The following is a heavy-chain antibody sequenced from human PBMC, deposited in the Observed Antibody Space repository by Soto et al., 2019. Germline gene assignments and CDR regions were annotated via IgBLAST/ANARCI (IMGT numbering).Heavy chain of an antibody. CDR3: AKENGYSSSWFEFDY. V-gene: IGHV3-23*01. D-gene: IGHD6-13*01. CDR2: ISGSGGST. J-gene: IGHJ4*02. CDR1: GFTFSSYA. Sequence: EVQLLESGGGLVQPGGSLRRSCAASGFTFSSYAMSWVRQAPGKGLEWVSAISGSGGSTYYADSVKGRFTISRDNSKNPQYLQMNSLRAEDTAVYYCAKENGYSSSWFEFDYWGQGTLVTVSA.